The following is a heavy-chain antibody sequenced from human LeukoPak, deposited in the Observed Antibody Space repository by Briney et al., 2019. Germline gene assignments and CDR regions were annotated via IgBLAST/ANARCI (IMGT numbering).Heavy chain of an antibody. CDR2: INHSGST. D-gene: IGHD1-1*01. Sequence: SETLSLTCAAYGGSFSGYYWSWIRQPPGKGLEWIGEINHSGSTNYNPALKSRVTISVDTSKNQFSLKLSSVTAADTAVYYCARVPGTTTYYYYYMDVWGKGTTVTVSS. CDR3: ARVPGTTTYYYYYMDV. CDR1: GGSFSGYY. J-gene: IGHJ6*03. V-gene: IGHV4-34*01.